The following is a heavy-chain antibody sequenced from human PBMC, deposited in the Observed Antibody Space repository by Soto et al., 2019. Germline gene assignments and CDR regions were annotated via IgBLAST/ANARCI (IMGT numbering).Heavy chain of an antibody. CDR3: VLCDYYYDSSGYYFGAFDY. V-gene: IGHV4-31*03. D-gene: IGHD3-22*01. CDR2: IYYSGST. J-gene: IGHJ4*02. CDR1: GGSISSGGYY. Sequence: SGTLSLTCTVSGGSISSGGYYWSWIRQHPGKGLERIGYIYYSGSTYYNPSLKSRVTISVDTTKNQFSLKLSFVTAADTAVYFCVLCDYYYDSSGYYFGAFDYWGQGTLVTVSS.